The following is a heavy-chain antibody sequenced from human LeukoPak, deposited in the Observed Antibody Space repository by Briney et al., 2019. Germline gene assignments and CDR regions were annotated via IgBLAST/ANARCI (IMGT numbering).Heavy chain of an antibody. V-gene: IGHV3-11*04. J-gene: IGHJ3*02. Sequence: PGGSLRLSCAVSAFTFSDNYMTWIRQAPGKGLESVSYISPSGTDISYADSVKGRFTISRDNAKNSLYLQMNSLRAEDTAVYYCAREVPAAEVGTDAFDIWGQGTMVTVSS. D-gene: IGHD6-13*01. CDR1: AFTFSDNY. CDR2: ISPSGTDI. CDR3: AREVPAAEVGTDAFDI.